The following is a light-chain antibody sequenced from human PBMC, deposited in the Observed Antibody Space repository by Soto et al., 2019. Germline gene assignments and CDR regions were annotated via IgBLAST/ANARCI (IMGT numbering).Light chain of an antibody. Sequence: QSVLTQPPSVSGAPGQTVTISCIGSSSNIGARYDVHWYQQLPGTAPKLLIYGNNNRPSGVPDRISGSKSDTSASLAITGLQAEDEADYYCQSYDSTLSGYVFGTGTKVTVL. CDR1: SSNIGARYD. J-gene: IGLJ1*01. CDR3: QSYDSTLSGYV. CDR2: GNN. V-gene: IGLV1-40*01.